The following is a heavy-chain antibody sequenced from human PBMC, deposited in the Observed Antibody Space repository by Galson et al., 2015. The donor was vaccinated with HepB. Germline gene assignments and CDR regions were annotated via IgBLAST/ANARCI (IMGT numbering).Heavy chain of an antibody. CDR3: ARNPSSYDYYNMDV. Sequence: SLRLSCAASGVTIPSYSMNWVRKAPGKGLEWLAYISAGSTTIYYAGSVKGRFPIPRENAKNFLYLHMNSLRGEDTAVYYCARNPSSYDYYNMDVWGHGTTVTVSS. CDR2: ISAGSTTI. V-gene: IGHV3-48*01. J-gene: IGHJ6*02. CDR1: GVTIPSYS.